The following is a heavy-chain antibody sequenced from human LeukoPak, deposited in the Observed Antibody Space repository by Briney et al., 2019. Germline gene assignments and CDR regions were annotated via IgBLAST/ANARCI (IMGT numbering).Heavy chain of an antibody. CDR2: IYPGDSDT. J-gene: IGHJ4*02. Sequence: GESLKISCKGSEYSFSSYWIAWVRQMPGKGLEWMGIIYPGDSDTRYSPSFQGQVTISADKSISTAYLQWSSLKASDTAMYYCARQGRYFDYTRADYWGQGTLVTVSS. CDR1: EYSFSSYW. V-gene: IGHV5-51*01. CDR3: ARQGRYFDYTRADY. D-gene: IGHD3-9*01.